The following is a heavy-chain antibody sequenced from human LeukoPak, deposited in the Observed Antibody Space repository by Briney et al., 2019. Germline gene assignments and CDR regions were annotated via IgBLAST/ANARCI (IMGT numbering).Heavy chain of an antibody. Sequence: SETLSLTCTVSGDSISNSYWSWIRQPPGKRLEWIGYIYYTGSTKYNPSLNSRVTISVDTSKNQFSLKLSSVTAADTAVYFCVRERLGAIVENWGQGVLVIVSS. CDR3: VRERLGAIVEN. CDR1: GDSISNSY. CDR2: IYYTGST. J-gene: IGHJ4*02. D-gene: IGHD3-16*02. V-gene: IGHV4-59*01.